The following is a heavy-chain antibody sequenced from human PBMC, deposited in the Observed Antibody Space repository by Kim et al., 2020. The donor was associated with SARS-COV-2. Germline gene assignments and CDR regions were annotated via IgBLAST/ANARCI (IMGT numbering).Heavy chain of an antibody. V-gene: IGHV3-21*01. Sequence: GGSLRLSCAASGFTFSSYSMNWVRQAPGKGLEWVSSISSSSSYIYYADSVKGRFTISRYNAKNSLYLQMNSLRAEDTAVYYCARDFYYYGSGSYYNFAPNGMDVWGQGTTVTVSS. CDR2: ISSSSSYI. CDR3: ARDFYYYGSGSYYNFAPNGMDV. CDR1: GFTFSSYS. J-gene: IGHJ6*02. D-gene: IGHD3-10*01.